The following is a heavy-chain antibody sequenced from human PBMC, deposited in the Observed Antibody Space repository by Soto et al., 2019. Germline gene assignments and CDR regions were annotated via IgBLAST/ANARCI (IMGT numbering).Heavy chain of an antibody. J-gene: IGHJ4*01. CDR1: GASISACA. D-gene: IGHD6-19*01. CDR3: ARGPYTRGWYVVDY. CDR2: SYSSGNT. Sequence: SETLSLTCTVSGASISACARSWIRRPAGKGLEGIGRSYSSGNTNYHPSFKSRLTMSADTSNNPFPLKLSSVTAADTAVYYCARGPYTRGWYVVDYWGQGTLVTVSS. V-gene: IGHV4-4*07.